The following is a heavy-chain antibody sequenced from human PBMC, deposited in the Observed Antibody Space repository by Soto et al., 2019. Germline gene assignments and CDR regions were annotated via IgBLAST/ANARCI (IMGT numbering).Heavy chain of an antibody. CDR2: INSDGTTT. Sequence: EAQLVVSGGGLVQPGGSLRLSCAASGFTFSNTWMHWVRQAPGKGLVWVSHINSDGTTTTYADSVKGRFTISRDNAKNTVHLLMNSLRAEDTAAYYCATDGSYAQHVWGPGTTVTVSS. CDR1: GFTFSNTW. D-gene: IGHD2-2*01. J-gene: IGHJ6*02. CDR3: ATDGSYAQHV. V-gene: IGHV3-74*01.